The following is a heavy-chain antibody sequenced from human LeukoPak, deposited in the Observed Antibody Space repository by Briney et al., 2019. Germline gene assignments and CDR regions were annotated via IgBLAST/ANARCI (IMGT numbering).Heavy chain of an antibody. J-gene: IGHJ6*02. V-gene: IGHV3-30*04. Sequence: PGRSLRLSCAASGFTFSSYAMHWVRQAPGKGLEWVAVISYDGSNKYYADSVKGRFTISRDNSKNTLYLQMNSLRAEDTAVYYCARVFYDFWSGYYGGDYYGMDVWGQGTTVTVSS. D-gene: IGHD3-3*01. CDR3: ARVFYDFWSGYYGGDYYGMDV. CDR1: GFTFSSYA. CDR2: ISYDGSNK.